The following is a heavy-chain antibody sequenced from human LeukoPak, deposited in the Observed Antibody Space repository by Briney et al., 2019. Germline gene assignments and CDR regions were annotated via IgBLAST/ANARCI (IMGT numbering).Heavy chain of an antibody. J-gene: IGHJ4*02. Sequence: GGSLRLSCAASGFTFSFAAMTGVRQGPGKGLEWFSLISASGGSTYYADSVKGRFTISRDNSKNKVYLQMISVRAEDTALYYCAKGIQGANWGQGTLVTVSS. V-gene: IGHV3-23*01. D-gene: IGHD5-18*01. CDR1: GFTFSFAA. CDR3: AKGIQGAN. CDR2: ISASGGST.